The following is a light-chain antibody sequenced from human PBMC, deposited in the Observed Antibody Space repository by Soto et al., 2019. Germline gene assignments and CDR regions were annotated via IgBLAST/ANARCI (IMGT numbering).Light chain of an antibody. CDR2: DAS. CDR3: QQYGSSPRT. CDR1: QSVSRY. Sequence: EIVLTQSPATLSLSPGERATLSCRASQSVSRYLAWYQQKPGQAPRLLIYDASNRATGIPARFSGSGSGTDFTLTISSLEPEDFAVYYCQQYGSSPRTFGQGTKLEIK. J-gene: IGKJ2*01. V-gene: IGKV3-11*01.